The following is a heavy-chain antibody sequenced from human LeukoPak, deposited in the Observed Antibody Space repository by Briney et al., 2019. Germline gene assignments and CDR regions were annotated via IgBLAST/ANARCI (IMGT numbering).Heavy chain of an antibody. D-gene: IGHD4-17*01. CDR2: ISSSSSTI. Sequence: GGSLRLSCAASGFTFSSYWMSWVRQAPGKGLEWVSYISSSSSTIYYADSVKGRFTISRDNAKNSLYLQMNSLRAEDTAVYYCARIHDYGDFLPFDYWGQGTLVTVSS. CDR1: GFTFSSYW. J-gene: IGHJ4*02. V-gene: IGHV3-48*04. CDR3: ARIHDYGDFLPFDY.